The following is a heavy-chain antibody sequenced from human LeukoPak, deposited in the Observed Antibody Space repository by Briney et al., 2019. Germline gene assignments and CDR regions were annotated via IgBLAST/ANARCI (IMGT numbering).Heavy chain of an antibody. J-gene: IGHJ4*02. V-gene: IGHV3-74*01. CDR1: GFTFSSYW. Sequence: PGGSLRLSCAASGFTFSSYWMHWVRQAPGKGLVWVSRISGDGSTTRYADSVKGRFTISRDNAKSTLFLQMSSLRAEDTAVYYCARDNNWNYPDYWGQGTLVTVSS. CDR3: ARDNNWNYPDY. D-gene: IGHD1-7*01. CDR2: ISGDGSTT.